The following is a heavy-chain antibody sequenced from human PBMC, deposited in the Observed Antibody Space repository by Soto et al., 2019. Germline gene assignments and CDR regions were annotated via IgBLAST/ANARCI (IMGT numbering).Heavy chain of an antibody. CDR3: VRGLKPIAGRGLPRTDAYDI. CDR2: SIPVFGTS. J-gene: IGHJ3*02. CDR1: GGTFSNYG. V-gene: IGHV1-69*06. D-gene: IGHD6-6*01. Sequence: QVQLVQSGAEVKKPGSSVRVSCTASGGTFSNYGINWVRQAPGQGLEWMGGSIPVFGTSNYARKFRGKVTISADKSTGTAYMELSSLGSEDTAVYYCVRGLKPIAGRGLPRTDAYDIWGQGTLITVSS.